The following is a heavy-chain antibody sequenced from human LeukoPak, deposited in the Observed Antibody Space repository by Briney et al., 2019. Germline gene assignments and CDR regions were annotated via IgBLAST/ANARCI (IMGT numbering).Heavy chain of an antibody. J-gene: IGHJ4*02. CDR2: INHSGST. CDR3: ARGGPQGYTY. V-gene: IGHV4-34*01. CDR1: GGSFSGYY. D-gene: IGHD2-2*02. Sequence: PSETLSLTCAVYGGSFSGYYWSWIRQPPGKGGEWIGEINHSGSTNYNPSLKSRVTISVDTSKNQFSLKLSSVTAADTAVYYCARGGPQGYTYWGQGRLVTVSS.